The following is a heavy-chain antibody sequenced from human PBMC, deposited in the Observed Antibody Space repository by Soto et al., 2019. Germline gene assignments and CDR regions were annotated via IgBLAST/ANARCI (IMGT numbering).Heavy chain of an antibody. J-gene: IGHJ3*01. CDR1: GDSISSPKW. D-gene: IGHD6-19*01. V-gene: IGHV4-4*02. CDR3: AYSTGWYRHDV. CDR2: LLHSGTT. Sequence: QVQLQESGPGLVKPSGTLSLTCAVSGDSISSPKWWTWLRQPPGKGLEWIGDLLHSGTTNYNPSLMSRVTLSGSKPQNQFSLKLTSCTAAEPAIYYCAYSTGWYRHDVWGQGTSVTVSS.